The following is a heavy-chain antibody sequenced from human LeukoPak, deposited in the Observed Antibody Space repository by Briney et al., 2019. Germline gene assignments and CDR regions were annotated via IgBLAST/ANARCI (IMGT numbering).Heavy chain of an antibody. J-gene: IGHJ4*02. CDR1: GGSISSGDYY. Sequence: SETLSLTCTVSGGSISSGDYYWSWIRQPPGKGLEWIGYIYYSGSTYYNPSLKSRVTISVDTSKNQFSLKLSSVTAADTAVYYCARIAYCGGDCYSYYFDYWGQGTLVTVSS. CDR3: ARIAYCGGDCYSYYFDY. CDR2: IYYSGST. V-gene: IGHV4-30-4*01. D-gene: IGHD2-21*02.